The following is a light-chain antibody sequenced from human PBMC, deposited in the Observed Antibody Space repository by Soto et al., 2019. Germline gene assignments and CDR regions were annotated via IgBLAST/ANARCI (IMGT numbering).Light chain of an antibody. J-gene: IGKJ4*01. Sequence: DIVMTQSPLSLPVTPGEPASISCRSSQSLLHSNGYNYLDWYLQKPGQSPQLLIYLGSNRASGVPDRFSGSGSGTHFTLKISRVEAEDVGVYYCMQALQTPTFGGGTKVEIK. CDR3: MQALQTPT. CDR1: QSLLHSNGYNY. CDR2: LGS. V-gene: IGKV2-28*01.